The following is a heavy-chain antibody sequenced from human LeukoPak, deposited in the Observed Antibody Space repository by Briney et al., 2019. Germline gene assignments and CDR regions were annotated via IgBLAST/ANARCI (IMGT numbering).Heavy chain of an antibody. Sequence: GGSLQISCKGSGYSFTSYWIDWVRQMPGKGLEWMGIIYPGDSDTRYSPSFQGQVTISADKSISTAYLQWSSLKASDTAMYYCARHAGYCSSTSCYINYYYGMDVWGQGTTVTVSS. J-gene: IGHJ6*02. CDR2: IYPGDSDT. V-gene: IGHV5-51*01. D-gene: IGHD2-2*02. CDR1: GYSFTSYW. CDR3: ARHAGYCSSTSCYINYYYGMDV.